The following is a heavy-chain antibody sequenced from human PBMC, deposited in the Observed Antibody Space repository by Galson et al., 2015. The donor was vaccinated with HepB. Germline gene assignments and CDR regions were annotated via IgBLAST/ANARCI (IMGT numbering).Heavy chain of an antibody. CDR3: ARDLRNHDAFDI. J-gene: IGHJ3*02. Sequence: CKASGYTFTGYYMHWVRQAPGQGLEWMGWLNPNSGGTNYAQKFQGRVTMTRDTSISTAYMELSRLRSDDTAVYYCARDLRNHDAFDIWGQGTMVTVSS. CDR1: GYTFTGYY. V-gene: IGHV1-2*02. CDR2: LNPNSGGT.